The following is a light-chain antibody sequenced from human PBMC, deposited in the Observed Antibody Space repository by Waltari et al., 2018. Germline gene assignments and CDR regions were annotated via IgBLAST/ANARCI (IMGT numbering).Light chain of an antibody. V-gene: IGLV6-57*03. CDR1: SGNIATNY. CDR3: QSFDSSHVV. CDR2: EDN. J-gene: IGLJ2*01. Sequence: FMLTQPHSVSESPGKTVTISCTRSSGNIATNYSPWYQQRPGSAPTKVIYEDNQRPSGVPDRFSGSIDSSSNSASLIISGLKAEDEADYYCQSFDSSHVVFGGGTKLTVL.